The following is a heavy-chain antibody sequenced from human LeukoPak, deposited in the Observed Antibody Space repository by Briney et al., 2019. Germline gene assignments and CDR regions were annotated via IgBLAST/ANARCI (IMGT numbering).Heavy chain of an antibody. CDR3: ASHQYFDLPGGAFDI. D-gene: IGHD2/OR15-2a*01. J-gene: IGHJ3*02. V-gene: IGHV4-39*01. Sequence: SETLSLTCTDPGDSINRTDYYRGCIRQPPGKGLGWHGSIFYSGSSYYIPSVKSGVTMSVDTSKNQFSLTLISVTAADTAIYYCASHQYFDLPGGAFDIWGQGTGVTVSS. CDR1: GDSINRTDYY. CDR2: IFYSGSS.